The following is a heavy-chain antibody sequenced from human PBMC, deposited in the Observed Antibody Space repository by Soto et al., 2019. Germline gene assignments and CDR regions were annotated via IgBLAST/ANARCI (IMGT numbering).Heavy chain of an antibody. V-gene: IGHV4-4*07. J-gene: IGHJ4*02. D-gene: IGHD6-13*01. CDR2: IHTTENT. CDR3: ARALSSAAGLYFDY. Sequence: QVQLQESGPGLVKPSETLSLTCTVSGGSISSYYWSWLRKPAGKGLEVIGRIHTTENTNYNPSLKNRATMSVDTSNNQFSLRLSSLTAADTAVYYCARALSSAAGLYFDYWGQGTLVTVSS. CDR1: GGSISSYY.